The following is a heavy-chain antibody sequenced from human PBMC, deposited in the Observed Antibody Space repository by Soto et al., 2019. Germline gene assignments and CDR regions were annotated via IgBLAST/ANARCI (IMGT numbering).Heavy chain of an antibody. CDR1: GYTFTSYY. J-gene: IGHJ4*02. CDR3: ASPSGYYSDPPLD. Sequence: GASVTVSCKASGYTFTSYYMHWVRQAPGQGLEWMGIINPSGGSTSYAQKFQGRVTMTRDTSTSTVYMELSSLRSEHTAVYYCASPSGYYSDPPLDWGQGTLVTVSS. V-gene: IGHV1-46*01. CDR2: INPSGGST. D-gene: IGHD3-22*01.